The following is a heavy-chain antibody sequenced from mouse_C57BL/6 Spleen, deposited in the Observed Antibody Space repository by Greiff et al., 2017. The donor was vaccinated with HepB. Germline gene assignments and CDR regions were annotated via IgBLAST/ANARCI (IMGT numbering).Heavy chain of an antibody. CDR1: GYTFTSYW. CDR3: AISNYGSSYNAMDY. CDR2: IHPNSGST. J-gene: IGHJ4*01. D-gene: IGHD1-1*01. V-gene: IGHV1-64*01. Sequence: QVQLQQPGAELVKPGASVKLSCKASGYTFTSYWMHWVKQRPGQGLEWIGMIHPNSGSTNYNEKFKSKATLTVDKSSSTAYMQLSSLTSEDSAVYYGAISNYGSSYNAMDYWGQGTSVTVSS.